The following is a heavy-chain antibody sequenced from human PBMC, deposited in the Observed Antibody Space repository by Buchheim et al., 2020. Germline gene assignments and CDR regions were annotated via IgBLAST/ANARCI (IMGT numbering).Heavy chain of an antibody. CDR2: ISGSGGST. V-gene: IGHV3-23*01. CDR3: AKVRGSIAARPDYYGMDV. D-gene: IGHD6-6*01. J-gene: IGHJ6*02. Sequence: EVQLLESGGGLVQPGGSLRLSCAASGFTFSSYAMSWVRQAPGKGLGWVSAISGSGGSTYYADSVKGRFTISRDNSKNTLYLQMNSLRAEDTAVYYCAKVRGSIAARPDYYGMDVWGQGTT. CDR1: GFTFSSYA.